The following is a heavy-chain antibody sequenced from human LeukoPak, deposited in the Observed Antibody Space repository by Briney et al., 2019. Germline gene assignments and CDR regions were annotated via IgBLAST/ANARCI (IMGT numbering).Heavy chain of an antibody. Sequence: GGSLRLSCAASGFTFSSYWMHWVRQAPGKGLEWVAFIHYDGSNNYYADSVKGRFTISRDNSKNTLYLQMNTLRADDTAVYYCAKDHGSSDWYYFDYWGQGTLVTVSS. J-gene: IGHJ4*02. V-gene: IGHV3-30*02. CDR2: IHYDGSNN. D-gene: IGHD6-13*01. CDR3: AKDHGSSDWYYFDY. CDR1: GFTFSSYW.